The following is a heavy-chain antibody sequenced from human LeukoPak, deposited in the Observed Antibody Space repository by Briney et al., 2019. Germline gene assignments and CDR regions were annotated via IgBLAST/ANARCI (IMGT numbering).Heavy chain of an antibody. D-gene: IGHD3-3*01. CDR3: ARDRFRSGYYTH. CDR2: ISGSGGST. Sequence: GGSLRLSCAASGFTFSSYAMSWVRQAPGKGLEWVSAISGSGGSTYYADSVKGRFTISRDNSKNTLYLQMNSLRAEDTAVYYCARDRFRSGYYTHWGQGTLVTVSS. CDR1: GFTFSSYA. V-gene: IGHV3-23*01. J-gene: IGHJ4*02.